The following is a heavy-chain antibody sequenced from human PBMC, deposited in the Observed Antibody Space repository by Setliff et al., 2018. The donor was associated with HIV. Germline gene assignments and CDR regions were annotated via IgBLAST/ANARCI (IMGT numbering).Heavy chain of an antibody. V-gene: IGHV7-4-1*02. J-gene: IGHJ3*01. D-gene: IGHD2-21*02. CDR1: GYSFSAYA. Sequence: ASVKVSCKASGYSFSAYAINWVRQVPGRGLQWLGWINTDTVNPAAAHVFTGRYVFSFDISVSTAYLQITSLETEDTAMYFCARDSVMTVDRGGAGSAFDLWGQGTMVTVS. CDR2: INTDTVNP. CDR3: ARDSVMTVDRGGAGSAFDL.